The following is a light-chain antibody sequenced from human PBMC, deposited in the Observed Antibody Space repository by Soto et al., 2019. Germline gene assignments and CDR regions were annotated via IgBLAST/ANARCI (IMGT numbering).Light chain of an antibody. CDR3: QQRSNWPPT. CDR2: DAS. CDR1: QSVSSY. V-gene: IGKV3-11*01. J-gene: IGKJ1*01. Sequence: EIVLTQSPATLSLSPGERATLSCRASQSVSSYLDWYQQKPGQAPRLLIYDASNRATCIPARFSGSGSGTDFTLTISSLEPEDFAVYYCQQRSNWPPTFGQGTKVEIK.